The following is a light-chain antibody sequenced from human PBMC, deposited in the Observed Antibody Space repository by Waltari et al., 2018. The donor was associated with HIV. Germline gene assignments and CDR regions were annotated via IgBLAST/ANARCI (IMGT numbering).Light chain of an antibody. CDR3: QQYNSYLYT. V-gene: IGKV1-5*03. CDR2: KAS. Sequence: DIQMTQSPSTLSASVGDRVTIPCRASQSISSWLAWYQQKPGKDPKLLVYKASSLESGVPSSFSGSGSGTEFTLTISSLQPDDFATYYCQQYNSYLYTFGQGTKLEIK. CDR1: QSISSW. J-gene: IGKJ2*01.